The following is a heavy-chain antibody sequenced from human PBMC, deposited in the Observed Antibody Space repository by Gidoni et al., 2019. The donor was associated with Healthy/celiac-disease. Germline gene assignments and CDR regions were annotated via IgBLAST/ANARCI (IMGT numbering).Heavy chain of an antibody. CDR2: ISSSGSTI. D-gene: IGHD2-2*01. J-gene: IGHJ5*02. Sequence: QVQLVESGGGLVKPGGSLRLSCAASGVTFSDYYMSWIRQAPGKGLGWVSYISSSGSTIYSADSVKGRFTLSRDNAKNSLYLQMNSLRAEDTAVYYCARDPSLGYCSSTSCYDMGWFDPWGQGTLVTVSS. V-gene: IGHV3-11*01. CDR1: GVTFSDYY. CDR3: ARDPSLGYCSSTSCYDMGWFDP.